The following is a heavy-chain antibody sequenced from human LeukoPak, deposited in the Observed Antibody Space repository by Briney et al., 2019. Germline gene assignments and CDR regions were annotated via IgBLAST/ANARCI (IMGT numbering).Heavy chain of an antibody. CDR3: ARHDRGSYIY. Sequence: SETLSLTCTVSGGSISSYYWSWIRQPPGKGLEWIGYIYYSGSINYNPSLKSRVTISVDTSKNQFSLKLSSVTAADTAVYYCARHDRGSYIYWGQGTLVTVSS. CDR2: IYYSGSI. D-gene: IGHD1-26*01. J-gene: IGHJ4*02. CDR1: GGSISSYY. V-gene: IGHV4-59*08.